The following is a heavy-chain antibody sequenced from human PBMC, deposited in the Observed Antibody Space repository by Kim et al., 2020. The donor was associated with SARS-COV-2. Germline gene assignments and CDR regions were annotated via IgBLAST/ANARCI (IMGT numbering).Heavy chain of an antibody. V-gene: IGHV3-53*04. Sequence: GGSLRLSCAASGFTVSSNYMSWVRQAPGKGLEWVSVIYSGGSTYYADSVKGRFTISRHNSKNPLYLQMNSLRAEDTAVYYCARVDIVVVEGGMDVWGQGTTVTVSS. CDR3: ARVDIVVVEGGMDV. D-gene: IGHD2-2*03. CDR2: IYSGGST. J-gene: IGHJ6*02. CDR1: GFTVSSNY.